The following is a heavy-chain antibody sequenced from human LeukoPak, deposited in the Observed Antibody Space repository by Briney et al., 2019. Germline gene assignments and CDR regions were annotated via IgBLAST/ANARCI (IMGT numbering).Heavy chain of an antibody. Sequence: GGSLRLSCAASGFTLSSYSMNWVRQAPGKGLEWVSYISSSGSTIYYADSVKGRVTISRYNAKNSLYLQMNSLRAEDTAVYYCASGVTIFGVVRFDYWGQGTLVTVSS. CDR3: ASGVTIFGVVRFDY. V-gene: IGHV3-48*04. D-gene: IGHD3-3*01. J-gene: IGHJ4*02. CDR2: ISSSGSTI. CDR1: GFTLSSYS.